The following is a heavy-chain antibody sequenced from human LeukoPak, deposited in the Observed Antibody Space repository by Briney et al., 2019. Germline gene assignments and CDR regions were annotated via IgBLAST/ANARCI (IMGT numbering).Heavy chain of an antibody. J-gene: IGHJ4*02. CDR1: GYSITRGYN. D-gene: IGHD1-26*01. V-gene: IGHV4-38-2*02. CDR2: IDHSGDT. Sequence: SETLSLTCSVSGYSITRGYNWGWIRQSPGKWLEWIGNIDHSGDTFYNPSLKSRVSISLDSPKNQFSLRLTSMTASDTAFYFCARAEVGDFGFWGPGILVTVPS. CDR3: ARAEVGDFGF.